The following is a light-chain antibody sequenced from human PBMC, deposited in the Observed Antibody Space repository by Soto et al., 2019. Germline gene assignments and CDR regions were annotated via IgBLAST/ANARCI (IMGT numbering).Light chain of an antibody. CDR1: QSVSSY. CDR2: DAS. J-gene: IGKJ1*01. Sequence: EIVLTPSPSPLSLSPGERATLSCRASQSVSSYLAWYQQKPGQAPRLLIYDASNRATGIPARFSGSGSGTDFTLTISRLEPEDFAVYYCQQYGSSPGWTFGQGTKVDIK. CDR3: QQYGSSPGWT. V-gene: IGKV3-20*01.